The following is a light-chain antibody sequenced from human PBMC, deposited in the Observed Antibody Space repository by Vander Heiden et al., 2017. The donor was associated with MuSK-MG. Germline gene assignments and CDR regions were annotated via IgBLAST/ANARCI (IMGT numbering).Light chain of an antibody. CDR3: CSYAGSVV. V-gene: IGLV2-23*01. Sequence: QSALTQPASVSGSPGQSITSSCTGTSRDVGSYNLVSWYQQHPGKAPKLMIYEGSKRPSGVSNRFSGSKSGNTASLTISGLQAEDEADYYCCSYAGSVVFGGGTKLTGL. J-gene: IGLJ2*01. CDR1: SRDVGSYNL. CDR2: EGS.